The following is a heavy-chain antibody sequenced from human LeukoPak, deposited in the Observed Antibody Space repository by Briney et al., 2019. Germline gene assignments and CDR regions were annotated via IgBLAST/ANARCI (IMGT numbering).Heavy chain of an antibody. Sequence: PGGSLRLSCAASGFTFNKYWLTWVRQAPGKGLEWVANINHDDSKTYYLESVKGRFTITRDNAKNSLHLQMNSLRAEDTAVYYCARGYYYSGTYYVSFFDYWGQGALVTVSS. CDR3: ARGYYYSGTYYVSFFDY. V-gene: IGHV3-7*01. D-gene: IGHD3-10*01. CDR2: INHDDSKT. J-gene: IGHJ4*02. CDR1: GFTFNKYW.